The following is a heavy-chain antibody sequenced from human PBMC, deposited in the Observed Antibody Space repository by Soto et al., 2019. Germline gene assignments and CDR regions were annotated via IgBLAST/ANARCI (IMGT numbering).Heavy chain of an antibody. Sequence: GGSLRLSCAASGFTFSSYAMHWVRQAPGKGLEWVAVISYDGSNKYYADSVKGRFTISRDNSKNTLYLQMNSLRAEDTAVYYCARDLSQWLVRQGASFDYWGQGTLVTVSS. D-gene: IGHD6-19*01. J-gene: IGHJ4*02. V-gene: IGHV3-30-3*01. CDR2: ISYDGSNK. CDR1: GFTFSSYA. CDR3: ARDLSQWLVRQGASFDY.